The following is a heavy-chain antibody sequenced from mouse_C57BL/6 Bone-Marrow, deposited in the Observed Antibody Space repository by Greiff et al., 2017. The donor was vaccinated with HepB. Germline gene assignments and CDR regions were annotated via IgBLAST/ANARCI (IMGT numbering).Heavy chain of an antibody. D-gene: IGHD1-1*01. J-gene: IGHJ3*01. Sequence: EVQLVESGGGLVKPGGSLKLSCAASGFTFSSYAMSWVRQTPEKRLEWVATISDGGSYTYYPDNVKGRFTISRDNAKNNLYLQISHLKSEDTAMYYCARVYYAWFAYWGQGTLVTVSA. V-gene: IGHV5-4*01. CDR1: GFTFSSYA. CDR3: ARVYYAWFAY. CDR2: ISDGGSYT.